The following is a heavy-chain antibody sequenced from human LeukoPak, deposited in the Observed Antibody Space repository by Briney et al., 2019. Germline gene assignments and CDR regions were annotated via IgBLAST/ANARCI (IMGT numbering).Heavy chain of an antibody. CDR2: INPNSGGT. CDR1: GYTFTGYY. D-gene: IGHD3-3*01. V-gene: IGHV1-2*02. Sequence: ASVKLSCKTSGYTFTGYYMHWVRQAPGQGLEWMGWINPNSGGTNYAQKFQGRVTMTRATSITTAYMELSRLRSDDTAVYYCARGGPTYDDFWSGQNWFDPWGQGTLVTVSS. J-gene: IGHJ5*02. CDR3: ARGGPTYDDFWSGQNWFDP.